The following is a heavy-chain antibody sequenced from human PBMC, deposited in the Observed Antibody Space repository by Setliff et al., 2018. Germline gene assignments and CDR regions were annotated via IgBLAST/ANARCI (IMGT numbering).Heavy chain of an antibody. J-gene: IGHJ3*02. CDR2: ISNSGRTI. CDR1: GFTFSSYE. D-gene: IGHD5-18*01. Sequence: HPGGSLRLSCAASGFTFSSYEMNWVRQAPGKGLEWVSYISNSGRTIYYADSVKGRFTISRDNAKNSLYLEMNSLRVEDTAVYYCARLQPSLPDDFDIWGHGTMVTVSS. CDR3: ARLQPSLPDDFDI. V-gene: IGHV3-48*03.